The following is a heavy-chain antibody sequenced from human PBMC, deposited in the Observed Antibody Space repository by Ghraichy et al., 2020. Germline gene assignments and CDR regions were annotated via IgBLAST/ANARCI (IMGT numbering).Heavy chain of an antibody. CDR2: IYHSGRT. V-gene: IGHV4-39*07. J-gene: IGHJ4*02. D-gene: IGHD3-3*01. CDR1: GDSISNYEYY. Sequence: SETLSLTCTVSGDSISNYEYYWGWIRQSPGKGLEWIGSIYHSGRTYDNPSLGSRVTISVDTSKNQFSLKMTSVTAADTAVYYCARQVIFGVITHYFDYWGQGTPVTVSS. CDR3: ARQVIFGVITHYFDY.